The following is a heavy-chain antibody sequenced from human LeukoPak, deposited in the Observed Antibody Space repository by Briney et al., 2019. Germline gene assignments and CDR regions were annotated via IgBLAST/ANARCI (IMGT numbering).Heavy chain of an antibody. J-gene: IGHJ5*02. Sequence: GASVKVSCKVSGGSFSDYTITWVRQAPGQGLEWIGRVIPILGIVNYAQDFQGRVTITADKSTRTHYMELSSLRSDDTAVYYCARGRDWFGPWGQGTLVTVSS. CDR1: GGSFSDYT. V-gene: IGHV1-69*02. CDR2: VIPILGIV. CDR3: ARGRDWFGP.